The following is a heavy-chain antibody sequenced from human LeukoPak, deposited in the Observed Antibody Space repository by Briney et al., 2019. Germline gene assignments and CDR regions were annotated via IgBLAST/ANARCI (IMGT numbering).Heavy chain of an antibody. CDR2: IYYSGST. V-gene: IGHV4-39*01. Sequence: PSETLSLTCTVSGGSISSSSYYWGWIRQPPGKGLGWIGSIYYSGSTYYNPSLKSRVTISVDTSKNQFSLKLSSVTAADTAVYYCARLPPRIFHGWFDPWGQGTLVTVSS. D-gene: IGHD2-15*01. J-gene: IGHJ5*02. CDR1: GGSISSSSYY. CDR3: ARLPPRIFHGWFDP.